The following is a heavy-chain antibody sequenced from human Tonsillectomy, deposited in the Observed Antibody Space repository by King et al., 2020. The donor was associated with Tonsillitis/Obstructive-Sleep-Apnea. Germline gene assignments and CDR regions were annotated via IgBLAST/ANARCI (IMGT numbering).Heavy chain of an antibody. CDR2: ISYDGSNK. D-gene: IGHD3-3*01. J-gene: IGHJ6*03. CDR3: AREYRITIFGVVTPYMDV. Sequence: VQLVESGGGVVQPGRSLRLSCAASGFTFISYAMHWVRQAPGKGLEWVAVISYDGSNKYYADSVKGRFTISSDNSKNTLYLQMNSLRAEDTAVYYCAREYRITIFGVVTPYMDVWGKGTTVTVSS. CDR1: GFTFISYA. V-gene: IGHV3-30*01.